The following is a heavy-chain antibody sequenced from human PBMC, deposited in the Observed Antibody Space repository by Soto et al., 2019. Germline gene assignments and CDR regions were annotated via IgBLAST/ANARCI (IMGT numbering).Heavy chain of an antibody. CDR2: ISGRSSYI. J-gene: IGHJ4*02. CDR3: ATTGWLISDY. D-gene: IGHD5-12*01. V-gene: IGHV3-21*02. CDR1: GITYNNYT. Sequence: EVRLVESGGGLGKPGGSLRLSCVASGITYNNYTMNWVRQAPGKGLEWVASISGRSSYIYYADSLRGRFTISRDNTKNSLFLKMNNLRAEDTAVYYCATTGWLISDYWGQGTLVTVAS.